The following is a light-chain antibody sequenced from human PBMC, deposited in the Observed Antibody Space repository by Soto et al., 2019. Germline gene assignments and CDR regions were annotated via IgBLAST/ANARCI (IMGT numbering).Light chain of an antibody. V-gene: IGKV2-28*01. CDR1: RSLVYSHGYNY. CDR2: FGS. CDR3: MQSLQTPIT. J-gene: IGKJ5*01. Sequence: DVVMTQSPLPLPVTLGQPASISCRSSRSLVYSHGYNYMDWYVQKPGQSPQLLIYFGSFRASGVPDRFSGSGSGTDFTLTISRVEAEDFGVYYCMQSLQTPITFGQGTRLEIK.